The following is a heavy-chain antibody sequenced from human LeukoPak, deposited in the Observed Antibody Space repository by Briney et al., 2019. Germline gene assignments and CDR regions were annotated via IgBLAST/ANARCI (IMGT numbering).Heavy chain of an antibody. J-gene: IGHJ4*02. V-gene: IGHV1-69*05. CDR3: ARENTVTPYYFDY. Sequence: SVKVSCKASGGTFSSYAISWVRQAPGQGLKWMGRIIPIFGTANYAQKFQGRVTITTDESTSTAYMELSSLRSEDTAVYYCARENTVTPYYFDYWGQGTLVTVSS. D-gene: IGHD4-17*01. CDR2: IIPIFGTA. CDR1: GGTFSSYA.